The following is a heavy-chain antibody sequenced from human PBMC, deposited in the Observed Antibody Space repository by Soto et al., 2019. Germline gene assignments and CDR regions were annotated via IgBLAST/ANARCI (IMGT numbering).Heavy chain of an antibody. V-gene: IGHV4-4*02. Sequence: PSETLSLTCAVSGGSISSSNWWSWVRQPPGKGLEWIGEIYHSGSTNYNPSLKSRVTISVDKSKNQFSLKLSSVTAADTAVYYCARVSGSCYSLDTRGDYYYYGMDVWGQGTTVTVSS. CDR3: ARVSGSCYSLDTRGDYYYYGMDV. CDR1: GGSISSSNW. CDR2: IYHSGST. J-gene: IGHJ6*02. D-gene: IGHD2-15*01.